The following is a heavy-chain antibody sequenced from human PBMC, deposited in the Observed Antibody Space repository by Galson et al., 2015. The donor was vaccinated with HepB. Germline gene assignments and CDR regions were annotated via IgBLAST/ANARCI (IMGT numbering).Heavy chain of an antibody. J-gene: IGHJ3*02. V-gene: IGHV4-30-2*01. D-gene: IGHD3-22*01. CDR2: IYHSGST. Sequence: TLSLTCAVSGGSITSGGYSWSWIRQPPGKALEWIGFIYHSGSTYYNPSLKSRVTISDDRTRNQFSLKLSAVTAADTAVYYCARARGYDSRGYYRIDAFDIGGQGTMVTVSS. CDR1: GGSITSGGYS. CDR3: ARARGYDSRGYYRIDAFDI.